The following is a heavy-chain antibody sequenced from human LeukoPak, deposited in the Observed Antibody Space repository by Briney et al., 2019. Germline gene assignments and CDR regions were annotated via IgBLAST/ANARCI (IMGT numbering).Heavy chain of an antibody. CDR2: IYYSGSS. CDR3: ARRWLQQYFDY. CDR1: GGSISSSSYY. D-gene: IGHD5-24*01. Sequence: PSETLSLTCTVSGGSISSSSYYWGWIRQPPGKGLEWIGSIYYSGSSYYNPSLKSRVTISMDTSKNQISLKLTSVTAADTAEYYCARRWLQQYFDYWGQGTLVTVSS. V-gene: IGHV4-39*01. J-gene: IGHJ4*02.